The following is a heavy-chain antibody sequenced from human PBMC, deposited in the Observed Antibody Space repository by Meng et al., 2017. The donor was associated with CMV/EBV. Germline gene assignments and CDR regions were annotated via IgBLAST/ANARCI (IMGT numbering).Heavy chain of an antibody. Sequence: GGSLRLSCAASGFTFSSYSMNWVRQAPGKGLEWVSSISSSSSYIYYADSVKGRFTISRDNAKNSLYLQTNSLRAEDTAVYYCARVGRTSQTMIVVVPKGSGAFDIWGQGTMVTVSS. D-gene: IGHD3-22*01. CDR2: ISSSSSYI. CDR1: GFTFSSYS. J-gene: IGHJ3*02. CDR3: ARVGRTSQTMIVVVPKGSGAFDI. V-gene: IGHV3-21*01.